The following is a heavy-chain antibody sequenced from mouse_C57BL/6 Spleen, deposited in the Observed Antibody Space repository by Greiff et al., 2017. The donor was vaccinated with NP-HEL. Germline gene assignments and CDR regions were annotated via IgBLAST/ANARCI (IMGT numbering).Heavy chain of an antibody. V-gene: IGHV1-61*01. J-gene: IGHJ3*01. Sequence: QVQLQQPGAELVRPGSSVKLSCKASGYTFTSYWMDWVKQRPGQGLEWIGNIYPSDSETHYNQKFKDKATLTVDKSSSTAYMQLSSLTSEDSAVYYCARPGAYDYGLFAYWGQGTLVTVSA. CDR3: ARPGAYDYGLFAY. CDR2: IYPSDSET. D-gene: IGHD2-4*01. CDR1: GYTFTSYW.